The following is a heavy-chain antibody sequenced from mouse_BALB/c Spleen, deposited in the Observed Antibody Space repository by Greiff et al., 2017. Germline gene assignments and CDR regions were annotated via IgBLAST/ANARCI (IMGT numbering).Heavy chain of an antibody. CDR2: IWAGGST. CDR3: ARGQFITTARGAMDY. Sequence: VKLVESGPGLVAPSQSLSITCTVSGFSLTSYGVHWVRQPPGKGLEWLGVIWAGGSTNYNSALMSRLSISKDNSKSQVFLKMNSLQTDDTAMYYCARGQFITTARGAMDYWGQGTSVTVSS. J-gene: IGHJ4*01. V-gene: IGHV2-9*02. D-gene: IGHD1-2*01. CDR1: GFSLTSYG.